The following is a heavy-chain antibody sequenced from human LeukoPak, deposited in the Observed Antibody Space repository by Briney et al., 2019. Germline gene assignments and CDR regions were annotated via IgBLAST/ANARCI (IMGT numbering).Heavy chain of an antibody. CDR2: ISNNGGYT. J-gene: IGHJ5*02. V-gene: IGHV3-23*01. CDR1: GFTFSSSA. Sequence: GGSLRLSCAASGFTFSSSAMSWVRQAPGKGLEWVSAISNNGGYTYYADSVKGRFTISRDNAKNTLYLQMNSLRAEDTAVYYCAKSDWFDPWGQGTLVTVTS. CDR3: AKSDWFDP.